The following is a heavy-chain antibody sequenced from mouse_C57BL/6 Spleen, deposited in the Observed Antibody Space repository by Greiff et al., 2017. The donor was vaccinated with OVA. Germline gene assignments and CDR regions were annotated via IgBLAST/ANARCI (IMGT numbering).Heavy chain of an antibody. V-gene: IGHV1-52*01. CDR2: IDPSDSET. D-gene: IGHD3-2*02. J-gene: IGHJ2*01. Sequence: QVQLQQPGAELVRPGSSVKLSCKASGYTFTSYWMHWVKQRPIQGLEWIVNIDPSDSETHYNQKFKDKATLTVDKSSSTAYMQLSSLTSEDSAVYYCAREGTAQAYYFDYWGQGTTLTVSS. CDR1: GYTFTSYW. CDR3: AREGTAQAYYFDY.